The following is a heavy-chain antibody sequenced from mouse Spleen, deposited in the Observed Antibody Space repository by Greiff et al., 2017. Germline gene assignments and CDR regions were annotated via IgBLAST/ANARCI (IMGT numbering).Heavy chain of an antibody. D-gene: IGHD2-3*01. CDR3: ARSWNDDYSYYAMDY. Sequence: QVQLQQPGAELVKPGASVKMSCKASGYTFTSYWITWLKQRPGQGLEWIGDIYPGSGSTNYNEKFKSKATLTVDTSSSTAYMQLSSLTSEDSAVYYCARSWNDDYSYYAMDYWGQGTSVTVSS. CDR2: IYPGSGST. CDR1: GYTFTSYW. J-gene: IGHJ4*01. V-gene: IGHV1-55*01.